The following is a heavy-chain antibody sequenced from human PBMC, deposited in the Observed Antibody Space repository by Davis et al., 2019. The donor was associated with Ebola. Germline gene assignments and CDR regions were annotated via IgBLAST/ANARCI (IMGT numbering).Heavy chain of an antibody. V-gene: IGHV3-43D*04. CDR2: ISWDGGLI. Sequence: GESLKISCAASGFSFDDYAMHWVRQVPGKGLEWVSFISWDGGLIHYGDSVKGRFTISRDNSNNSLSLQMNSLRTEDTALYYCVRDGGSSWPYGLDVWGQGTTVTVSS. J-gene: IGHJ6*02. CDR1: GFSFDDYA. CDR3: VRDGGSSWPYGLDV. D-gene: IGHD6-13*01.